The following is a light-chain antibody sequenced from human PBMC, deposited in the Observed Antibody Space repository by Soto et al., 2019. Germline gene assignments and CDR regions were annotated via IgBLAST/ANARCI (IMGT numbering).Light chain of an antibody. Sequence: QPVLTQSPSASASLGASVKLTCTLSSGHSSYAIAWHQQQPEKGPRYLMKINSDGSHSKGDGIPDRFSGSSSGAERYLTIPSLQSEDEADYYCQTWVSGIEVFGGGTKLTVL. J-gene: IGLJ2*01. CDR1: SGHSSYA. CDR3: QTWVSGIEV. CDR2: INSDGSH. V-gene: IGLV4-69*01.